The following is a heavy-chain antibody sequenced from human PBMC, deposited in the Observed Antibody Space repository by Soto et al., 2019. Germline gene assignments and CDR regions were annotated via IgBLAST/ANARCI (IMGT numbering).Heavy chain of an antibody. CDR3: ASTARDFYGLDV. Sequence: EVQLVESGGGLVQPGGSLRLSCEASGFTFRNYDMHWVRQGTGKGLEWVSGISAAGDPDYADSVEGRSTISRENAQHSFFLQMNSLRVGDTAVYYCASTARDFYGLDVWGQGTTVIVSS. V-gene: IGHV3-13*05. CDR1: GFTFRNYD. J-gene: IGHJ6*02. D-gene: IGHD2-21*02. CDR2: ISAAGDP.